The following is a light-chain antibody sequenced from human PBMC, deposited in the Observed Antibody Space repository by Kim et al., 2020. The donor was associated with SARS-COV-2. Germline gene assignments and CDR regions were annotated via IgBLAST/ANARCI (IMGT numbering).Light chain of an antibody. V-gene: IGKV3-11*01. CDR1: QNIFTY. J-gene: IGKJ5*01. CDR2: DAS. Sequence: SLSPGERGTLSCRASQNIFTYLAWYQQKPGQSPRLLIYDASKRATGIPTRFSGSGSGTEFTLTINSLEAEDFAVYYCQQRANWPITFGQGTRVELN. CDR3: QQRANWPIT.